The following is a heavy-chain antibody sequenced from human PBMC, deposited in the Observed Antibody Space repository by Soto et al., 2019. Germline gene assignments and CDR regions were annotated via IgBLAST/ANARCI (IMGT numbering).Heavy chain of an antibody. V-gene: IGHV3-66*01. Sequence: GGSLRLSCAASGFTVSSNYMSWVRQALGKGLEWVSVIYSGGSTYYADSVKGRFTISRDNSKNTLYLQMNSLRAEDTAVYYCARRDSSGWYGSPHFDYWGQGTLVTVSS. J-gene: IGHJ4*02. CDR1: GFTVSSNY. CDR2: IYSGGST. D-gene: IGHD6-19*01. CDR3: ARRDSSGWYGSPHFDY.